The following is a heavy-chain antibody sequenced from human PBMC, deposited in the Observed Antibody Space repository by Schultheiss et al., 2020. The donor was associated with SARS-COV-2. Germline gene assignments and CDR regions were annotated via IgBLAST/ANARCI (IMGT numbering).Heavy chain of an antibody. D-gene: IGHD3-3*01. V-gene: IGHV3-23*01. Sequence: GGSLRLSCAASGFTFSSYGMHWVRQAPGKGLEWVSAISGSGGSTYYADSVKGRFTISRDNSKNTLYLQMNSLRAEDTAVYYCAKLTIFGPFDYWGQGTLVTVSS. CDR2: ISGSGGST. CDR3: AKLTIFGPFDY. CDR1: GFTFSSYG. J-gene: IGHJ4*02.